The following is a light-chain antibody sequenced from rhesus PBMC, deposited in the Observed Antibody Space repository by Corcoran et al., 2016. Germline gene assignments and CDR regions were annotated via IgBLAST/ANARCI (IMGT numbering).Light chain of an antibody. J-gene: IGKJ3*01. CDR2: RAS. CDR3: QQHDTSPFT. V-gene: IGKV1-69*01. Sequence: DIQMTQSPSSLSASVGDRATITCRASQGISNWLAWYQQKPGKAPKLLIYRASNLETGAPSRFSGSGTGTDLTLTISSLQPEDIATYYCQQHDTSPFTFGPGTKLYIK. CDR1: QGISNW.